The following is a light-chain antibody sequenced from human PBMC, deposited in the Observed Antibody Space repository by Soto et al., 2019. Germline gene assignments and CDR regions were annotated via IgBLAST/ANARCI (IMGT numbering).Light chain of an antibody. CDR1: QSITTW. CDR2: KAT. V-gene: IGKV1-5*03. CDR3: QRYNDYQYI. J-gene: IGKJ2*01. Sequence: DIQMTQSPSTLSASVGDRVTITCRASQSITTWLAWYQQKPGKAPKLLIYKATNLQSGVPSRFSGSGSGTEFRLTISRLQPDDFATYYCQRYNDYQYIFGQGTRLEIK.